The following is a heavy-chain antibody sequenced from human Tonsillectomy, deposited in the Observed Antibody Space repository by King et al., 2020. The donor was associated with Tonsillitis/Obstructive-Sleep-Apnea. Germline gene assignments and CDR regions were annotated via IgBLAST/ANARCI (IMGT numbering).Heavy chain of an antibody. CDR1: GFTFDDYA. J-gene: IGHJ3*02. D-gene: IGHD3-22*01. V-gene: IGHV3-9*01. CDR3: AKDYTYYYDSSGYYSI. Sequence: VQLVESGGGLVQPGRSLRLSCAASGFTFDDYAMHWVRQAPGKGLEWVSGISWKSGSIGYADSVKGRFTISRDNAKNSLYLQMNSLRAEDTALYYCAKDYTYYYDSSGYYSIWGQGTMVTVSS. CDR2: ISWKSGSI.